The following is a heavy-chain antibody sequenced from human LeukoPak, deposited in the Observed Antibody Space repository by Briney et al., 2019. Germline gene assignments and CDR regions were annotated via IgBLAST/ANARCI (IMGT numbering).Heavy chain of an antibody. V-gene: IGHV1-3*01. CDR1: GYTFSTYA. J-gene: IGHJ4*02. D-gene: IGHD2-2*01. Sequence: GAAVTVSYTTSGYTFSTYAIQWVRQARGQRVEWMGWINGGDGKRKFSQKFQRRVPIPRHTSASSSYMELSSLRSEDTAVYYCARSYIVVAPAVYFDYWGQGTLVTGSS. CDR2: INGGDGKR. CDR3: ARSYIVVAPAVYFDY.